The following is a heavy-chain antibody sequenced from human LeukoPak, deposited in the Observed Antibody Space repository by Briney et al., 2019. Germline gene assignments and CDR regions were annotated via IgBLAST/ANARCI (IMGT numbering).Heavy chain of an antibody. J-gene: IGHJ4*02. CDR1: GGSTGSDY. CDR2: IYHSGST. CDR3: ASSGYYYGSGSYSLFDY. V-gene: IGHV4-59*12. Sequence: TSETLSLTCTVSGGSTGSDYWSWIRQPPGKGLEWIGEIYHSGSTNYNPSLKSRVTISVDKSKNQFSLKLSSVTAADTAVYYCASSGYYYGSGSYSLFDYWGQGTLVTVSS. D-gene: IGHD3-10*01.